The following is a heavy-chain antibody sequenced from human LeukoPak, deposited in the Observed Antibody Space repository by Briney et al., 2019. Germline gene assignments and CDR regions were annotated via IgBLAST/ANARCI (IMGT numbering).Heavy chain of an antibody. J-gene: IGHJ4*02. CDR2: ISQDGSGK. D-gene: IGHD5-24*01. CDR3: VRVGYIDEGIDY. V-gene: IGHV3-7*03. CDR1: GFTFSNYR. Sequence: PGGSLRLSCGASGFTFSNYRMSWVRQAPGKGLEWVINISQDGSGKNYADSVEGRFTISRDNAKNSLYLQMNSLRAEDTAVYYCVRVGYIDEGIDYWGQGTLVTVSS.